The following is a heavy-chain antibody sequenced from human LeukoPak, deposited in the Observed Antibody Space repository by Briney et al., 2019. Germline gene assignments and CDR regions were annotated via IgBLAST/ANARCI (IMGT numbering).Heavy chain of an antibody. Sequence: SETLSLTCTVSGGSISSYYWSWIRQPPGKGLGWIGYIYYSGSTNYNPSLKSRVTISVDTSKNQFSLKLSSVTAADTAVYYCARGYQGYSSSTFDYWGQGTLVTVSS. CDR2: IYYSGST. CDR1: GGSISSYY. D-gene: IGHD6-6*01. V-gene: IGHV4-59*01. J-gene: IGHJ4*02. CDR3: ARGYQGYSSSTFDY.